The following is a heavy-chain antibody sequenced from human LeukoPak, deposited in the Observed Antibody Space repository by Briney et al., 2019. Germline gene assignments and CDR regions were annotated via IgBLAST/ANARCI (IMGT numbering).Heavy chain of an antibody. Sequence: PGGSLRLSCAASGFTVSSNYMSWVRQAPGKGLEGVSVIYSGGSTYYADSVKGRFTSSRDNSKNALYLQMNSLRAEDMAVYYCARDPGGPHTVKWDAFDIWGQGTMVTVSS. CDR2: IYSGGST. CDR3: ARDPGGPHTVKWDAFDI. V-gene: IGHV3-53*01. CDR1: GFTVSSNY. D-gene: IGHD2-2*02. J-gene: IGHJ3*02.